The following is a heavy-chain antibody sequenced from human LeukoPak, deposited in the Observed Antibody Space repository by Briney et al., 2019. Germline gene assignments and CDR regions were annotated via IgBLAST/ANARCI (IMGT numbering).Heavy chain of an antibody. Sequence: GGSLRLSCAASGFIFTDAWMSWVRQIPGKGLERVGRIKSKADGGTTDYATFVKGRFIITRDDSKSTFLQLNSLKIEDTAVYYCTTGPDPWGQGTLVTVSS. CDR2: IKSKADGGTT. CDR1: GFIFTDAW. V-gene: IGHV3-15*01. CDR3: TTGPDP. J-gene: IGHJ5*02.